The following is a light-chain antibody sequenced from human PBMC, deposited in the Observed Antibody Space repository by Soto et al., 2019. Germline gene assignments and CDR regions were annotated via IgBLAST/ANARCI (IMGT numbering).Light chain of an antibody. V-gene: IGKV3-20*01. J-gene: IGKJ4*01. CDR1: QKVSNNS. Sequence: IVLTQSPGFRFLSQGGRATSSGRASQKVSNNSLAWYQQRPGQVPRLLIFSASTRATGIPDRFSGSGSGTDFTLTISRLEPDDFAVYYCQRYNNWPLTFGGGTKVESK. CDR2: SAS. CDR3: QRYNNWPLT.